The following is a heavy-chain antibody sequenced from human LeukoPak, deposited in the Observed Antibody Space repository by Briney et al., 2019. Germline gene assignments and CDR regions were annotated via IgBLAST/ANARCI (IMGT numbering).Heavy chain of an antibody. D-gene: IGHD3-10*01. CDR2: ISYDGSNK. J-gene: IGHJ4*02. CDR1: GFTFTSYG. CDR3: AKDLTYYYGSGSLDY. Sequence: GGSLRLSCTASGFTFTSYGMNWVRQAPGKGLEWVAVISYDGSNKYYADSVKGRFTISRDNSKNTLYLQMNSLRAEDTAVYYCAKDLTYYYGSGSLDYWGQGTLVTVSS. V-gene: IGHV3-30*18.